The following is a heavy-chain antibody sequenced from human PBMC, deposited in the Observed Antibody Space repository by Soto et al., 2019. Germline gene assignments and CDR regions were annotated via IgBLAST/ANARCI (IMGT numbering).Heavy chain of an antibody. V-gene: IGHV4-34*01. J-gene: IGHJ4*02. CDR2: INHSGST. CDR1: GGSFSGYY. Sequence: PSETLSITCAVYGGSFSGYYWSWIRQPPGKVLEWIGEINHSGSTNYNPSLKSRVTISVDTSKNQFSLKLSSVTAADTAVYYCARGFHFFVLRRYQSWILFRGQGILVTVFS. CDR3: ARGFHFFVLRRYQSWILF. D-gene: IGHD3-16*02.